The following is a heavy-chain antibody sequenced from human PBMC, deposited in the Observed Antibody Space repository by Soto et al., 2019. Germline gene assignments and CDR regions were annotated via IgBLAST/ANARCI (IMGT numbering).Heavy chain of an antibody. J-gene: IGHJ4*02. V-gene: IGHV1-18*01. CDR1: GYTFTSYA. CDR2: ISAYDGNT. CDR3: ARDSIDFAGDY. Sequence: QVQLVQSGAEVKKPGASVKVSCTASGYTFTSYAISWVRQAPGQGLEWMGWISAYDGNTNYAQQVQGRVTMTTDTSTNTADMELRSLKSDDTAVYYCARDSIDFAGDYWGQGTLVTVSS.